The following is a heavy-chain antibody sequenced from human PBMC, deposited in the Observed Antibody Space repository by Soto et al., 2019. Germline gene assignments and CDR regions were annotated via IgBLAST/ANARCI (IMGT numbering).Heavy chain of an antibody. Sequence: QVQLVQSGAEEKKPGASVKVSCKASGYTFTSYAMHWVRQAPGQRLEWMGWINAGNGNTKYSQKFQGRVTITRDTSASTAYRELSSLRSEDTAVYYCARDPSYYGMEVWGQGATVTVSS. J-gene: IGHJ6*02. V-gene: IGHV1-3*05. CDR3: ARDPSYYGMEV. CDR2: INAGNGNT. CDR1: GYTFTSYA.